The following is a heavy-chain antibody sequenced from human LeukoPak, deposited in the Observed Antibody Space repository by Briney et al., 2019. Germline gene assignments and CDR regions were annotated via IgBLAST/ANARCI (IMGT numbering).Heavy chain of an antibody. J-gene: IGHJ4*02. D-gene: IGHD3-10*01. V-gene: IGHV3-48*03. CDR2: ITSSGSTI. CDR1: AFTFTSYE. Sequence: GGSLRLSCAASAFTFTSYEMHWDRQAPGKGLEWVSSITSSGSTIDYADSVKGRFTISRDNAKNSLYLQLNSLRAEDTAVYYCARVGPTLGEFAYRGQGTLVTVSS. CDR3: ARVGPTLGEFAY.